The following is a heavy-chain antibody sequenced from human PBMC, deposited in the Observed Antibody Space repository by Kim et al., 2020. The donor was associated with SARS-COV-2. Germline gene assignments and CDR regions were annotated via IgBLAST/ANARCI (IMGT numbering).Heavy chain of an antibody. CDR3: ARDSTYCSSTSCYSLSLSPKPIYGMDV. D-gene: IGHD2-2*01. CDR1: GYSFTSYW. V-gene: IGHV5-51*01. CDR2: IYPGDSDT. J-gene: IGHJ6*02. Sequence: GESLKISCKGSGYSFTSYWIGWVRQMPGKGLEWMGIIYPGDSDTRYSPSFQGQVTISADKSISTAYLQWSSLKASDTAMYYCARDSTYCSSTSCYSLSLSPKPIYGMDVWGQGTTVTVSS.